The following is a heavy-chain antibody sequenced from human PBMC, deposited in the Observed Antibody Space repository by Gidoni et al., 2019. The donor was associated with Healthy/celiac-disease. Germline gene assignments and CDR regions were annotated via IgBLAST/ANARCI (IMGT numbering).Heavy chain of an antibody. V-gene: IGHV1-69*01. D-gene: IGHD5-18*01. Sequence: QVQLVQSGAEVKKPGSSVKVSCKASGRTFSSYAIRWVRQAPGQGLAWMGGIIPIFGTANYAQKFQGRVTITADESTSTAYMELSSLRSEDTAVYYCARDDTSYGFDYWGQGTLVTVSS. CDR1: GRTFSSYA. CDR2: IIPIFGTA. CDR3: ARDDTSYGFDY. J-gene: IGHJ4*02.